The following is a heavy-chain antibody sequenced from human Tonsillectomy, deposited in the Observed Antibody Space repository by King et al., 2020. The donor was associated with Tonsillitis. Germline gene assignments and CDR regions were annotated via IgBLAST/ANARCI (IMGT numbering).Heavy chain of an antibody. J-gene: IGHJ6*02. CDR2: TYYRSKWYN. CDR3: TRVSRCYSYGSNPYYYYGMDV. Sequence: VQLQQSGPGLVKPSQTLSLTCAISGDSVSSNSAAWNWIRQSPSRGLEWLGRTYYRSKWYNDYAVSVKSRITINPDTSKNQFSLQLNSVTPEDTAVYYCTRVSRCYSYGSNPYYYYGMDVWGQGTTVTVSS. V-gene: IGHV6-1*01. D-gene: IGHD5-18*01. CDR1: GDSVSSNSAA.